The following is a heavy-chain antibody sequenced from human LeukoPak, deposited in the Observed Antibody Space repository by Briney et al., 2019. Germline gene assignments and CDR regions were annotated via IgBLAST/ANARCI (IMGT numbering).Heavy chain of an antibody. V-gene: IGHV3-30*04. Sequence: GGSLRLSCAASGFTFSSYAMHWVRQAPGKGLEWVAVTSHDGSNKYYADSVKGRFTISRDNSKNTLYLQMNSLRAEDTAVYYCARSSSYRGPKGAFDIWGQGTMVTVSS. J-gene: IGHJ3*02. CDR3: ARSSSYRGPKGAFDI. CDR2: TSHDGSNK. CDR1: GFTFSSYA. D-gene: IGHD3-10*01.